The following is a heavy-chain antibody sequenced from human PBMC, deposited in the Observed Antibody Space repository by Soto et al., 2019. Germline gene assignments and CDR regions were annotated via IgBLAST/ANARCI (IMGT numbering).Heavy chain of an antibody. J-gene: IGHJ4*02. CDR2: IYFSRST. Sequence: QVQLQESGPGLVKPSQTLSLTCTVSGGSISSGGYYWSWIRQHPGKGLEWIGYIYFSRSTYYNPSLKSRVTISVDTSKNQFSLKLSSVTAADTAVYYCARDYGGPGRFDYWGQGTLVTVSS. D-gene: IGHD4-17*01. CDR1: GGSISSGGYY. V-gene: IGHV4-31*03. CDR3: ARDYGGPGRFDY.